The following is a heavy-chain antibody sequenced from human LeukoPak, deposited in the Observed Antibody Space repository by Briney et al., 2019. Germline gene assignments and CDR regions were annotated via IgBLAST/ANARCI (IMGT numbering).Heavy chain of an antibody. CDR2: ISSSGSTI. D-gene: IGHD2-2*01. V-gene: IGHV3-48*04. CDR3: ARYRSGYCSSTSCRLFDY. Sequence: GGSLRLSCAASGFTFRSYGMSWVRQAPGKGLEWVSYISSSGSTIYYADSVKGRFTISRDNAKNSLYLQMNSLRAEDTAVYYCARYRSGYCSSTSCRLFDYWGQGTLVTVSS. CDR1: GFTFRSYG. J-gene: IGHJ4*02.